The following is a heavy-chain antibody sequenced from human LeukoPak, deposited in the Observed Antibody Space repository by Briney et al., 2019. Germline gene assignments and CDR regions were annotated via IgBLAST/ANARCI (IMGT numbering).Heavy chain of an antibody. CDR1: GFTFSSYG. J-gene: IGHJ4*02. Sequence: PGGSLRLSCAASGFTFSSYGMHWVRQAPGKGLEWVAFIRYDGSNKYYADSVEGRFTISRDNSKNTLYLQMNGLRAEDTAVYYCARDRGGGAGYFDFWGQGTLVTVSS. V-gene: IGHV3-30*02. CDR3: ARDRGGGAGYFDF. CDR2: IRYDGSNK. D-gene: IGHD3-16*01.